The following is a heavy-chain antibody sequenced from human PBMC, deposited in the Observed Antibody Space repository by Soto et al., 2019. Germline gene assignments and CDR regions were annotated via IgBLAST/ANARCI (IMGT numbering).Heavy chain of an antibody. CDR1: GCTFSGYA. CDR2: ISYDGSNK. V-gene: IGHV3-30-3*01. CDR3: ASLNNSSGPGDAFYS. Sequence: GGSLILSWAASGCTFSGYAVHWVRPAPGKGLEWVAVISYDGSNKYYADSVKGRFTISRDKSKNTLYLQMNSLRAENTAAYYCASLNNSSGPGDAFYSWGKGTMFTVSS. J-gene: IGHJ3*02. D-gene: IGHD3-22*01.